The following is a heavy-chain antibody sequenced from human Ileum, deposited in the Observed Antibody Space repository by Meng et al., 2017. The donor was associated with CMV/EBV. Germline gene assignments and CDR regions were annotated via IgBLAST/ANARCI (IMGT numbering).Heavy chain of an antibody. Sequence: TFSNSWMSWVRQAPGKGLEWVGHIKNKVEGGTTDYAASVQGRFTISRDDSKSTLYLQMNSLKSEDTAMYYCTTNPDVALMVYGSDYWGQGALVTVSS. J-gene: IGHJ4*02. CDR1: TFSNSW. D-gene: IGHD2-8*01. CDR2: IKNKVEGGTT. CDR3: TTNPDVALMVYGSDY. V-gene: IGHV3-15*01.